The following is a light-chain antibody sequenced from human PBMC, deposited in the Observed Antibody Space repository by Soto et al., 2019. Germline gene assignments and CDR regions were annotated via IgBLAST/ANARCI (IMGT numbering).Light chain of an antibody. CDR2: DAS. CDR3: QPYVSSPFT. J-gene: IGKJ3*01. Sequence: DIQMTQSPSTLSASVGDRVTITCRASQTISSWLAWYQQKPGKAPKLLIYDASSLESGVPSRFSGRGSGTQFTLTISSLQPDDFATYYCQPYVSSPFTFGPGTKVDIK. V-gene: IGKV1-5*01. CDR1: QTISSW.